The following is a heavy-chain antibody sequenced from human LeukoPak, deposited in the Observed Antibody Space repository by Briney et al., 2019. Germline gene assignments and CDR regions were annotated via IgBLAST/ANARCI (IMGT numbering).Heavy chain of an antibody. Sequence: ASVKVSCKVSGYTLTELSMHWVRQAPGKGLEWMGGFDPEDGETIYAQKFQGRVTMTEDTSTDTAYMELSSLKSEDTAVYYCATSGSTAGRYFYAMDVWGQGTRSPSP. CDR2: FDPEDGET. D-gene: IGHD1-26*01. V-gene: IGHV1-24*01. CDR3: ATSGSTAGRYFYAMDV. CDR1: GYTLTELS. J-gene: IGHJ6*02.